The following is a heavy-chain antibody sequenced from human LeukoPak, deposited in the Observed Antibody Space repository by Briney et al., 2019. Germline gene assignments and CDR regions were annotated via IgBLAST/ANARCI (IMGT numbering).Heavy chain of an antibody. D-gene: IGHD3-22*01. CDR1: GGTFSSYA. J-gene: IGHJ4*02. CDR3: ARDPNSSGYFGDH. V-gene: IGHV1-69*04. Sequence: SVKVSCKASGGTFSSYAISWVRQAPGQGLEWMGRIIPILGIANYAQKFQGRVTITADKSTSTAYMELSSLRSEDTAVYYCARDPNSSGYFGDHWGQGTLVTVSS. CDR2: IIPILGIA.